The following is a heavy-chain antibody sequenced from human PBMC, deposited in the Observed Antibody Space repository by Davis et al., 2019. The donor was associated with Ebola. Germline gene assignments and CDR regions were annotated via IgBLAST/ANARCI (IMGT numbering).Heavy chain of an antibody. CDR1: GFTFNNYA. V-gene: IGHV3-23*01. CDR2: ISGGSDYT. D-gene: IGHD2-2*01. Sequence: GGSLRLSCAASGFTFNNYAMSWVRQAPGNGLDWVSAISGGSDYTYYADSVKGRFTISRDNSKNTLFLQMNSLRAEDTAVYYCAKVAPNCSSTICYFVYWGQGTLVTVSS. CDR3: AKVAPNCSSTICYFVY. J-gene: IGHJ4*02.